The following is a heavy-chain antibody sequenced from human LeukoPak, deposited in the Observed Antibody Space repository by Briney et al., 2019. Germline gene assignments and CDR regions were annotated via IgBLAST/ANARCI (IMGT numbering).Heavy chain of an antibody. CDR2: INSEGSDT. V-gene: IGHV3-74*01. CDR1: GFTFSTYY. D-gene: IGHD1-7*01. Sequence: GGSLRLSCAASGFTFSTYYMHWVRQAPGKGLVWVSRINSEGSDTLYADSVKGRFTISRDNAKTTLYLQMNSLRPEDTAVYYCARDSGTQGPYYYGLDVWGQGTTVTVSS. J-gene: IGHJ6*02. CDR3: ARDSGTQGPYYYGLDV.